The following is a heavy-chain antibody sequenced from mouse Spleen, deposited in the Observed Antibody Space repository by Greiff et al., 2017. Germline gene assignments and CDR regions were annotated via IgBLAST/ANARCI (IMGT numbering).Heavy chain of an antibody. Sequence: EVQGVESGGGLVKPGGSLKLSCAASGFTFSDYGMHWVRQAPEKGLEWVAYISSGSSTIYYADTVKGRFTISRDNAKNTLFLQMTSLRSEDTAMYYCARRHYDGSPYYAMDYWGQGTSVTVSS. J-gene: IGHJ4*01. CDR3: ARRHYDGSPYYAMDY. CDR1: GFTFSDYG. CDR2: ISSGSSTI. V-gene: IGHV5-17*01. D-gene: IGHD1-1*01.